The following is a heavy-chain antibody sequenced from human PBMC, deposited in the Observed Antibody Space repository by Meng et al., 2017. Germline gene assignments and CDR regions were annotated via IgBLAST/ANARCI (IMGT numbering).Heavy chain of an antibody. Sequence: GESLKISCAASGFTFSSYEMNWVRQAPGKGLEWVSYISSSGSTIYYADSMKHRFPITRDNDKNSMSLQMNSPRAEDSAVYYYAGILSVPAMVDYIDYWGQGTLVTVSS. J-gene: IGHJ4*02. V-gene: IGHV3-48*03. CDR2: ISSSGSTI. CDR3: AGILSVPAMVDYIDY. CDR1: GFTFSSYE. D-gene: IGHD5-18*01.